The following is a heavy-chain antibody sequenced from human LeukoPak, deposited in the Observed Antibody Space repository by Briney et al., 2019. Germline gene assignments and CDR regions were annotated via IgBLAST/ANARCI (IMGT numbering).Heavy chain of an antibody. J-gene: IGHJ4*02. D-gene: IGHD4-17*01. Sequence: PSETLSLTCAVYGGSFSGYYWSWIRQPPGKGLEWIGEINHSGSTNYNPSLKSRVTISVDTSKNQFSLKLSSVTAADTAVYYCARYATVTNFIDYWGQGTLVTVSS. CDR2: INHSGST. CDR3: ARYATVTNFIDY. CDR1: GGSFSGYY. V-gene: IGHV4-34*01.